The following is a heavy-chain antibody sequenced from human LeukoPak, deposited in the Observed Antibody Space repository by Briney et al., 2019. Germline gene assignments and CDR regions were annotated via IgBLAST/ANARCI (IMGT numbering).Heavy chain of an antibody. Sequence: GGSLRLSCAASGFTFSSYGMNWVRQAPGKGLEWVSYISTSSTIYYADSVKGRFTISRDNAKNSVYLQMNSLGADDTAVYYCATYSILNAREFRYWGQGTLVTVTS. CDR1: GFTFSSYG. J-gene: IGHJ1*01. CDR2: ISTSSTI. D-gene: IGHD4-11*01. CDR3: ATYSILNAREFRY. V-gene: IGHV3-48*04.